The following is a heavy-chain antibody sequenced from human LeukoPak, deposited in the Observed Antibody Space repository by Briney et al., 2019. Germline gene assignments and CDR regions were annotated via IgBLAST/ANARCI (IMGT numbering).Heavy chain of an antibody. Sequence: GGSLRLSCTTSGFTFSDYAIHWVRQAPGKGLEWVAVISYDGSNKYYADSVKGRFTISRDNSKNTLYLQMNSLRAEDTALYYCVRTDCSGGSCYPNFDYWGQGTLVTVSS. CDR3: VRTDCSGGSCYPNFDY. J-gene: IGHJ4*02. D-gene: IGHD2-15*01. CDR1: GFTFSDYA. V-gene: IGHV3-30*04. CDR2: ISYDGSNK.